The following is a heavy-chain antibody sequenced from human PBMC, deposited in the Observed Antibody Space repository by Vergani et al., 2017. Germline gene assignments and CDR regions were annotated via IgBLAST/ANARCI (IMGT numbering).Heavy chain of an antibody. D-gene: IGHD1-26*01. V-gene: IGHV3-21*01. J-gene: IGHJ5*02. CDR3: ARLRVGAIIS. CDR2: ISSSSSYI. Sequence: EVQLVESGGGLVKPGGSLRLSCAASGFPFSSYSMNWVRQAPGKGLEWVSSISSSSSYIYYADSVKGRFTISRDNAKNSLYLQMNSLRAEDTAVYYCARLRVGAIISWGQGTLVTVSS. CDR1: GFPFSSYS.